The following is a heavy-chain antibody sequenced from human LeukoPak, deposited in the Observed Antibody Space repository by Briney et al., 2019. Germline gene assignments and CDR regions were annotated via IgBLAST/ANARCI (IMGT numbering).Heavy chain of an antibody. CDR1: GFTVSSNY. CDR2: IYSGGST. J-gene: IGHJ5*02. CDR3: ARVLTGAYNWFDP. Sequence: GGSLRLSCAASGFTVSSNYMSWVRQAPGKGLEWVSVIYSGGSTYYADSVKGRFTISRDNSKNTLYLQMNSLRAEDTAVYYCARVLTGAYNWFDPWGQGTLVTVSS. V-gene: IGHV3-53*01. D-gene: IGHD3-10*01.